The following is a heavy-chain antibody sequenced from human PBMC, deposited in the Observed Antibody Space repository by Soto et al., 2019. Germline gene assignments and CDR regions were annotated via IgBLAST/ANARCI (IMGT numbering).Heavy chain of an antibody. D-gene: IGHD2-15*01. J-gene: IGHJ6*02. CDR2: ISGSGGST. V-gene: IGHV3-23*01. CDR1: GFTFSSYA. CDR3: AKCWGGGVVTDYYYYGMDV. Sequence: GGSLRLSCAASGFTFSSYAMSWVRQAPGKGLEWVSAISGSGGSTYYADSVKGRFTISRDNSKNTLYLQMNSLRAEDTAVYYCAKCWGGGVVTDYYYYGMDVWGQGTTVTVSS.